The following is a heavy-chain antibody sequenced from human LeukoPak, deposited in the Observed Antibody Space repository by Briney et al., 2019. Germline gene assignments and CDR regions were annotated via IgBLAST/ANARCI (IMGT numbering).Heavy chain of an antibody. CDR3: ASLSSGGYSYGGFDY. Sequence: SQTLSLTCTVSGGSISSGGYYWSWIRQHPGQGLEWIGYIYYSGSTYYNPSLKSRVTISVDTSKNQFSLKLSSVTAADTAVYYCASLSSGGYSYGGFDYWGQGTLVTVSS. CDR1: GGSISSGGYY. J-gene: IGHJ4*02. V-gene: IGHV4-31*03. CDR2: IYYSGST. D-gene: IGHD5-18*01.